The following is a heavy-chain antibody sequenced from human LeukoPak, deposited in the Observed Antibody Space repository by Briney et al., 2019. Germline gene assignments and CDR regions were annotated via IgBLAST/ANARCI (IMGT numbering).Heavy chain of an antibody. Sequence: GGSLRLSCAASGFTFSSYEMNWVRQTPGKGLMWVARIKSDGSTIYADSVQGRFTISRDNAKNLVYLQMNSLRADDTAIYSCTRAITYFYGSVTYDWFDSWGQGTRVTVSS. CDR1: GFTFSSYE. D-gene: IGHD3-10*01. J-gene: IGHJ5*01. CDR3: TRAITYFYGSVTYDWFDS. V-gene: IGHV3-74*01. CDR2: IKSDGST.